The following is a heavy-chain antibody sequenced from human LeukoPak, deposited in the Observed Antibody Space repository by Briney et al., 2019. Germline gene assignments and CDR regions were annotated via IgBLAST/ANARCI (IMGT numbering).Heavy chain of an antibody. Sequence: GEALRISCKGSWYSFTSYWMSWVRQMHGKGREGMGRIYPSVPYTNYTPSFQGHVTISADKSISTAYLQWSSLKASDTAMYYCARHRYNWNARVYYYYYGMDVWGQGTTVTVSS. V-gene: IGHV5-10-1*01. CDR3: ARHRYNWNARVYYYYYGMDV. D-gene: IGHD1-1*01. CDR1: WYSFTSYW. CDR2: IYPSVPYT. J-gene: IGHJ6*02.